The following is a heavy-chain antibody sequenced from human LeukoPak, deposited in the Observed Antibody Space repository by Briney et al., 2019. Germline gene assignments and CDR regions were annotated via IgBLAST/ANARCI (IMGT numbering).Heavy chain of an antibody. V-gene: IGHV3-48*03. CDR2: ISSSGSTI. CDR3: AKEIWPTVTIPGRTYFDY. D-gene: IGHD4-17*01. Sequence: GGSLRLSCAASGFTFSSYEMNWVRQAPGKGLEWVSYISSSGSTIYYADSVKGRFTISRDNSKNTLYLQMNSLRAEDTAIYYCAKEIWPTVTIPGRTYFDYWGQGALVTVSS. CDR1: GFTFSSYE. J-gene: IGHJ4*02.